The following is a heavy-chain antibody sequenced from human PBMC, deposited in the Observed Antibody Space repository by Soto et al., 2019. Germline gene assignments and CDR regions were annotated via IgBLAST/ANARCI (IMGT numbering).Heavy chain of an antibody. CDR1: GFTFSSYD. V-gene: IGHV3-30*18. J-gene: IGHJ4*02. D-gene: IGHD5-12*01. CDR2: ISYDGSNK. Sequence: QVQLVESGGGVVQPGRSLRLSCAASGFTFSSYDMHWVRQAPGKGLEWVAVISYDGSNKYYADSVKGRFTISRDNSKNTLYLQMNSLRAEDTAVYYCAKGKIIVATEIDYWGQGTLVTVSS. CDR3: AKGKIIVATEIDY.